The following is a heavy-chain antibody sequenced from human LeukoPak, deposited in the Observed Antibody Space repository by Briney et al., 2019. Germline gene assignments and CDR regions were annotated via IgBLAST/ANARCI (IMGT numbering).Heavy chain of an antibody. CDR2: ISWNSGSI. CDR3: AKIGARLRAGAFDY. CDR1: GFTFDDYA. V-gene: IGHV3-9*01. Sequence: GRSLRLSCAASGFTFDDYAMHWARQAPGKGLEWVSGISWNSGSIGYADSVKGRFTISRDNAKNSLYLQMNSLRAEDTALYYCAKIGARLRAGAFDYWGQGTLVTVSS. J-gene: IGHJ4*02. D-gene: IGHD6-6*01.